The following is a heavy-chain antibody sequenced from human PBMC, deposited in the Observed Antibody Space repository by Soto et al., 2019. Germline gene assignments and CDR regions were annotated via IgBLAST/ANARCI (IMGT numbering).Heavy chain of an antibody. J-gene: IGHJ4*02. D-gene: IGHD2-21*02. CDR1: GYTFTGYY. Sequence: QVQLVQSGAEVKKPGASVKVSCKASGYTFTGYYMHWVRQAPGQGLEWMGWINPNSGGTNYAQKFQGWVTMTRDTSMSTAYMELSRLRSDDRAVYYCARAHCGGDCYSGVDYWGQGTLVTVSS. V-gene: IGHV1-2*04. CDR3: ARAHCGGDCYSGVDY. CDR2: INPNSGGT.